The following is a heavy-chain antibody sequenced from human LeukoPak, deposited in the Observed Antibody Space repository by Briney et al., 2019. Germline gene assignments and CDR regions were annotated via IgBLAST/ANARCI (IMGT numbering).Heavy chain of an antibody. CDR2: IGGSGGST. D-gene: IGHD1-14*01. Sequence: HAGGSLRLSCAASGFTFSSYTMHWVRQAPGKGLEYVSSIGGSGGSTYYANSVKDRFTISRDNSKNTLYLQMGSLRVEDMAVYYCWKRLSGTTSYWGQGILVTVSS. V-gene: IGHV3-64*01. CDR3: WKRLSGTTSY. J-gene: IGHJ4*02. CDR1: GFTFSSYT.